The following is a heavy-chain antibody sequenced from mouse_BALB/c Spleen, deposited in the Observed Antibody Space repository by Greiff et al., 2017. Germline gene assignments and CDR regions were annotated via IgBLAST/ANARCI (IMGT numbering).Heavy chain of an antibody. CDR2: IRSKSNNYAT. V-gene: IGHV10S3*01. Sequence: EVQLVETGGGLVQPKGSLKLSCAASGFTFNTNAMNWVRQAPGKGLEWVARIRSKSNNYATYYADSVKDRFTISRDDSQSMLYLQMNNLKTEDTAMYYCVRDTLVITTVARYWYFDVWGAGTTVTVSS. D-gene: IGHD1-1*01. CDR1: GFTFNTNA. J-gene: IGHJ1*01. CDR3: VRDTLVITTVARYWYFDV.